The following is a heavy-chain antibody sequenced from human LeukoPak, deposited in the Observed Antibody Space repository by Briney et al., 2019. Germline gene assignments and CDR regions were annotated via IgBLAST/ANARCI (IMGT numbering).Heavy chain of an antibody. CDR3: ARGDIVVVPAALTLNAFDI. V-gene: IGHV4-59*06. D-gene: IGHD2-2*01. CDR2: IYYSGST. J-gene: IGHJ3*02. CDR1: GGSISSYY. Sequence: SETLSLTCTVSGGSISSYYWSWIRQPPGKGLEWIGFIYYSGSTYYNPSLKSRVTISVDTSKNQFSLKLSSATAADTAVYYCARGDIVVVPAALTLNAFDIWGQGTMVTVSS.